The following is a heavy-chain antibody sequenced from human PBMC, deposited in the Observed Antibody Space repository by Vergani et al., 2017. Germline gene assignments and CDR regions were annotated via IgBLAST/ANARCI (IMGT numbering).Heavy chain of an antibody. J-gene: IGHJ4*02. D-gene: IGHD3-9*01. CDR2: IYYSGST. CDR1: GGSISSSSYY. Sequence: QLQLQESGPGLVKPSETLSLTCTVSGGSISSSSYYWGWIRQPPGKGLEWIGSIYYSGSTYYNPSLKSRVTISVDTSKNQFSLKLSSVTAADTAVYYCALFVLRYFARGNYWGQGTLVTGSS. V-gene: IGHV4-39*01. CDR3: ALFVLRYFARGNY.